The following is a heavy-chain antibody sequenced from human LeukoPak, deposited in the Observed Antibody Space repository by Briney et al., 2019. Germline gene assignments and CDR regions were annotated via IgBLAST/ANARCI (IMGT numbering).Heavy chain of an antibody. V-gene: IGHV3-66*01. Sequence: GGSLRLSCAASGFTFSSYSMNWVRQAPGKGLEWVSVIYSGGSTYYADSVKGRFTISRDNSKNTLYLQMNSLRAEDTAVYYCAREGRYCSSSSCHLGDYWGQGTLVTVSS. CDR1: GFTFSSYS. J-gene: IGHJ4*02. D-gene: IGHD2-2*01. CDR2: IYSGGST. CDR3: AREGRYCSSSSCHLGDY.